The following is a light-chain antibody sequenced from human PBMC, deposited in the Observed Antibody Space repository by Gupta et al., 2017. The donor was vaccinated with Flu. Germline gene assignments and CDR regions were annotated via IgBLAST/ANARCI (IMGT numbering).Light chain of an antibody. CDR3: SAHTRNDDFV. CDR2: EAT. CDR1: SSDIGAYNF. Sequence: SALTQPPSASGSPGQSVTISCTGPSSDIGAYNFVSWPQQYPGKAPQLIIYEATKRPSGVPARFSGSKSGNTASLTVSVLEEEEDADYYCSAHTRNDDFVFGTGTRFTVL. V-gene: IGLV2-8*01. J-gene: IGLJ1*01.